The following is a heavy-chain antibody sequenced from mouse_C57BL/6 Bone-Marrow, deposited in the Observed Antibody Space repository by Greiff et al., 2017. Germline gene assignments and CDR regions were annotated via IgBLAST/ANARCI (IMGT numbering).Heavy chain of an antibody. J-gene: IGHJ3*01. CDR1: GYTFTSYW. D-gene: IGHD2-3*01. Sequence: QVHVKQPGAELVRPGSSVKLSCKASGYTFTSYWMDWVKQRPGQGLEWIGNIYPSDGETHYNQKFKDKATLTVDKSSSTAYMQLSSLTSEDSAVYYCARDGYYGWFAYWGQGTLVTVAA. V-gene: IGHV1-61*01. CDR3: ARDGYYGWFAY. CDR2: IYPSDGET.